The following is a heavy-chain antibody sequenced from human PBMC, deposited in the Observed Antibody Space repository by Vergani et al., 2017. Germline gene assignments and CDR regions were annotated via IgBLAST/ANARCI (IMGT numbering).Heavy chain of an antibody. CDR2: ISYDGSNK. Sequence: QVQLVESGGGVVQPGRSLRLSCAASGFTFSSYGMHWVRQAPGKGLEWVSVISYDGSNKYYADSVKGRFTISRDNSKNTLYLQMNSLRAEDTAVYYCNCQGFDYWGQGTLVTVSS. CDR3: NCQGFDY. CDR1: GFTFSSYG. D-gene: IGHD1-1*01. J-gene: IGHJ4*02. V-gene: IGHV3-30*03.